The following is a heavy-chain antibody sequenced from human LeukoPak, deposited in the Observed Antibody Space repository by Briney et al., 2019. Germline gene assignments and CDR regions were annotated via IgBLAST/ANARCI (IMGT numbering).Heavy chain of an antibody. Sequence: GGSLRLSCAASGFTFSSYGMHWVRQAPGKGLDWVAFIRYDGSNKYYADSVKGRFTISRDNSKNTLYLQMNSLRAEDTAVYYCAKPSVDTAMVIDAFDIWGQGTMVTVSS. V-gene: IGHV3-30*02. J-gene: IGHJ3*02. D-gene: IGHD5-18*01. CDR3: AKPSVDTAMVIDAFDI. CDR1: GFTFSSYG. CDR2: IRYDGSNK.